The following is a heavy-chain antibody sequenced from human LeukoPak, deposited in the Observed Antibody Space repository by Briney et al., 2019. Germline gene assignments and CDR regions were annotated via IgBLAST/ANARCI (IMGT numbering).Heavy chain of an antibody. CDR1: GYSISSGFY. Sequence: SETLSLTCTVSGYSISSGFYWSWIRPPPGKGLEWIGTLSHFGSTDYNPSLKRRVIISEDTSKKQFSLKLSSVTAADTAVYYCARDFREWAFDIWGQGTMVTVSS. CDR3: ARDFREWAFDI. D-gene: IGHD3-10*01. CDR2: LSHFGST. V-gene: IGHV4-38-2*02. J-gene: IGHJ3*02.